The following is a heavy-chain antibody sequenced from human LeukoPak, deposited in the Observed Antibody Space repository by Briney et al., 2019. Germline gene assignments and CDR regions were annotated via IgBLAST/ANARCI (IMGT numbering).Heavy chain of an antibody. V-gene: IGHV3-23*01. CDR3: AKKGYYDGSGYYMYYFDH. CDR2: ISGSGGTA. CDR1: GFTFSSYG. D-gene: IGHD3-22*01. J-gene: IGHJ4*02. Sequence: GGSLRLSCAASGFTFSSYGMHWVRQAPGKGLEWVSAISGSGGTAYYADSVKGRFTISRDNSKNTLYLQMNSLRAEDTAVYYCAKKGYYDGSGYYMYYFDHWGQGTLVTVSS.